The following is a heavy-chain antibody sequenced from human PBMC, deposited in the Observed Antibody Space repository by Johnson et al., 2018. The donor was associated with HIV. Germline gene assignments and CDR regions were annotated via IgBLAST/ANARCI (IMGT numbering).Heavy chain of an antibody. CDR2: ISYDGSNK. J-gene: IGHJ3*02. Sequence: QVQLVESGGGVVRPGESLRLSCAASGFTFHDNGMTWVRQVSGKGLEWVAIISYDGSNKYYADSVKGRFTISRDNSKNTLYLQMNSLRAEDTAVYYCAKRGSTMIGGAVAFDIWGQGTMVTVSS. D-gene: IGHD3-22*01. V-gene: IGHV3-30*18. CDR1: GFTFHDNG. CDR3: AKRGSTMIGGAVAFDI.